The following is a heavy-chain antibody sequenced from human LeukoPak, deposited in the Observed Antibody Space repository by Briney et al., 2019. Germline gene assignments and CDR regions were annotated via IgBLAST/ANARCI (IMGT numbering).Heavy chain of an antibody. D-gene: IGHD3-16*01. CDR1: GFTVSSNY. J-gene: IGHJ4*02. CDR3: ARESSRFGI. V-gene: IGHV3-66*01. CDR2: IYIGGST. Sequence: PGGSLRLSCAASGFTVSSNYMNWVRQAPGKGLEWVSSIYIGGSTYYADSVKGRFTISRDNPNNTLYLQMHSLRAEDTAVYYCARESSRFGIWGQGTLVTVSS.